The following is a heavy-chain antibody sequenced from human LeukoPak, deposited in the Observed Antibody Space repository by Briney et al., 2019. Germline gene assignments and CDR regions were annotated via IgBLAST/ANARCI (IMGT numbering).Heavy chain of an antibody. V-gene: IGHV3-23*01. Sequence: ETLSLTCTVSGGSISSYYWSWIRQPAGKGLEWVSAISGSGDSTYYADSVKGRFTISRDNSKNTLYLQMNSLRADDTAVYYCAKDWQQLVLGWFDPWGQGTLVTASS. CDR2: ISGSGDST. CDR3: AKDWQQLVLGWFDP. CDR1: GGSISSYY. J-gene: IGHJ5*02. D-gene: IGHD6-13*01.